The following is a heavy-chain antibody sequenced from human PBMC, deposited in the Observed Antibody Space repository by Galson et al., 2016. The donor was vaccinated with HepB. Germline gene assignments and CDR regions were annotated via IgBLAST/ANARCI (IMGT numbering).Heavy chain of an antibody. D-gene: IGHD1-26*01. CDR3: ATAIVGVTTSFDY. Sequence: SVKVSCKASGYSFTNYAMHWVRQAPGQRLEWMGWINRGNTKYSQKFQGRVTITRDTSASTAYMELSSLRSEDTAVYYCATAIVGVTTSFDYWGQGTLVTVSS. CDR1: GYSFTNYA. CDR2: INRGNT. J-gene: IGHJ4*02. V-gene: IGHV1-3*01.